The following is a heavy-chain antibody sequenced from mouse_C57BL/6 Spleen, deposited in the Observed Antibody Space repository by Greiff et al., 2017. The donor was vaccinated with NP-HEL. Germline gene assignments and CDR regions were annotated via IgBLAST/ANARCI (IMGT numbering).Heavy chain of an antibody. CDR1: GFTFSDYG. J-gene: IGHJ2*01. Sequence: DVQLVESGGGLVKPGGSLKLSCAASGFTFSDYGMHWVRQAPEKGLEWVAYISSGSSTIYYADTVKGRFTISRDNAKNTLFLQMTSLRSEDTAMYYCARNYYGSREGFDYWGQGTTLTVSS. CDR2: ISSGSSTI. V-gene: IGHV5-17*01. CDR3: ARNYYGSREGFDY. D-gene: IGHD1-1*01.